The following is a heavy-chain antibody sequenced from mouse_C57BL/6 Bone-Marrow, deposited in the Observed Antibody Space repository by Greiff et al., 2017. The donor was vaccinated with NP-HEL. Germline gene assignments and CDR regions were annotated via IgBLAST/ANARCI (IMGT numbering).Heavy chain of an antibody. CDR2: IRSKSNNYAT. CDR3: VRQGVDVYAY. Sequence: EVKLVESGGGLVQPKGSLKLSCAASGFSFNTYAMNWVRQAPGKGLEWVARIRSKSNNYATYYADSVKDRFTISRDDSESMLYLQMNNLKTEDTAMYYCVRQGVDVYAYWGQGTLVTVSA. J-gene: IGHJ3*01. V-gene: IGHV10-1*01. CDR1: GFSFNTYA.